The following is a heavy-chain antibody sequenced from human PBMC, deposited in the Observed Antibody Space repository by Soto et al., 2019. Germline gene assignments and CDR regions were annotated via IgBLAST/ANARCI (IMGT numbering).Heavy chain of an antibody. D-gene: IGHD3-16*01. CDR2: ISNDGTKK. Sequence: QVQLVESGGGVVQPGRSLRLSCAVSGFSFSNYVLHWVRQAPGKGLEWMALISNDGTKKYYADSVKGRFTISRDNSKNTLFLQMNSLRAEDTAVYYCARDHPGGDSPLDYWGQGTLVTVSS. CDR3: ARDHPGGDSPLDY. J-gene: IGHJ4*02. V-gene: IGHV3-30-3*01. CDR1: GFSFSNYV.